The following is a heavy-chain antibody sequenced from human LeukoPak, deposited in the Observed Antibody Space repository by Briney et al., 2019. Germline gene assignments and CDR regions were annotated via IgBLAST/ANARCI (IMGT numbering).Heavy chain of an antibody. D-gene: IGHD5-18*01. J-gene: IGHJ4*02. V-gene: IGHV3-23*01. Sequence: GGSLRLSCAASGFTFSSYAMSWVRQTSGKGLEWVSAISGSGDSTYYADSVKGRFTISRDNAKNALYLQMNSLRDEDTAVYYCASLHVHTAMEGYWGQGTLVTVSS. CDR2: ISGSGDST. CDR1: GFTFSSYA. CDR3: ASLHVHTAMEGY.